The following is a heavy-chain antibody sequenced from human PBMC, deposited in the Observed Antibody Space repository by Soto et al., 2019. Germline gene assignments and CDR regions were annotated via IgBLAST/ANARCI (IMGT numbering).Heavy chain of an antibody. CDR3: GISLGGSGKVGAY. CDR1: GFTFSTYS. J-gene: IGHJ4*02. Sequence: EVQLVESGGGLVKPGGSLRLSCAASGFTFSTYSMHWVRQAPGKGLEWVSSISSDSKYIYYVDSVNGRFTIPRDNAKNPLKLQMISLSAEDTGLYYCGISLGGSGKVGAYWGQGPLVTVSS. CDR2: ISSDSKYI. D-gene: IGHD3-10*01. V-gene: IGHV3-21*01.